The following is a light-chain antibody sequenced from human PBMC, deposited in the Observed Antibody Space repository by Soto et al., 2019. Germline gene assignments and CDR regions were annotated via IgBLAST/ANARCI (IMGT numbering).Light chain of an antibody. J-gene: IGKJ2*01. Sequence: DIQMTQSPSSLSASVGDRVTITCRASQRIATYLNWYRQKPRKAPELLIYAASSLQSGVPSTFSGSGSGTDFTLTINSLQPEDFATYYCQQSYTTPRTFGQGTKLEI. CDR2: AAS. CDR3: QQSYTTPRT. CDR1: QRIATY. V-gene: IGKV1-39*01.